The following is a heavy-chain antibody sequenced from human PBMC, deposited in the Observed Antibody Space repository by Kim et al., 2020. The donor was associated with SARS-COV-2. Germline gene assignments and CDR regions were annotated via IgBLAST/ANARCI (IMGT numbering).Heavy chain of an antibody. CDR1: GGSISSYY. CDR2: ISYNGTT. Sequence: SETLSLTCTVSGGSISSYYWTWIRQPPGKGLEWIGYISYNGTTNYNPSLKSRLTISIDTSMAQISLKLRSVTTAYTAVYYCARGDTSGPPYGPDVWGQGT. D-gene: IGHD3-16*01. J-gene: IGHJ6*02. CDR3: ARGDTSGPPYGPDV. V-gene: IGHV4-59*13.